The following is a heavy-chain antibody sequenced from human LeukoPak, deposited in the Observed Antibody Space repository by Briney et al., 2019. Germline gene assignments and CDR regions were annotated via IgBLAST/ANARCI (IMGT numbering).Heavy chain of an antibody. Sequence: GGSLRLSCAASGFTVSSNYMSWVRQGPGKGLEWVSVIYSGGSTYYADSVKGRFTISRDNSKNTLYLQMNSLRAEDTAVYYCARDRQDDFWSAYYDYWGQGTLVTVSS. D-gene: IGHD3-3*01. CDR1: GFTVSSNY. J-gene: IGHJ4*02. CDR3: ARDRQDDFWSAYYDY. CDR2: IYSGGST. V-gene: IGHV3-66*01.